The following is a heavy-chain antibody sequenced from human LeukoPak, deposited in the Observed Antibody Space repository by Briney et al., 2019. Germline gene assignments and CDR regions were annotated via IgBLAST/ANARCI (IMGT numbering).Heavy chain of an antibody. Sequence: GGSLRLSCAASGFTLSSYAMSWVRQAPGKGLEWVSTISNTGGSTYYADSVSGRFTISRDNSDNTVYLQMNGLRLEDTAVYFCAREGDRHLTFDYWGRGTLVTVSS. CDR1: GFTLSSYA. D-gene: IGHD3-16*01. J-gene: IGHJ4*02. V-gene: IGHV3-23*01. CDR2: ISNTGGST. CDR3: AREGDRHLTFDY.